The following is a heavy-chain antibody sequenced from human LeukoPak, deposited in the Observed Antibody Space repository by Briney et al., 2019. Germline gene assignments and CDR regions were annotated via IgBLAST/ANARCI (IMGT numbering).Heavy chain of an antibody. Sequence: PSETLSLTCTVSGGSISSYYWSWIRQPPGKGLEWIGYIYTSGSTNYNPSLKSRVTISVDTSKNQFSLKLSSVTAADTAVYYCAGYCSSTSCYLGWFDPWGQGTLVTVSS. V-gene: IGHV4-4*09. CDR1: GGSISSYY. CDR2: IYTSGST. CDR3: AGYCSSTSCYLGWFDP. J-gene: IGHJ5*02. D-gene: IGHD2-2*01.